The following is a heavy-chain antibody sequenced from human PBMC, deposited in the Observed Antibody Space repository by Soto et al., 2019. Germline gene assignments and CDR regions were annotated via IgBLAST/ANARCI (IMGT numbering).Heavy chain of an antibody. CDR2: IYPGDSDT. J-gene: IGHJ5*02. V-gene: IGHV5-51*01. CDR3: ARHSSLPFYGDYVTLWFDP. Sequence: GESLKISCKGSGYSFTSYWIGWVRQMPGKGLEWMGIIYPGDSDTRYSPSFQGQVTISADKSISTAYLQWSSLKASDTAMYYCARHSSLPFYGDYVTLWFDPWGQGTLVTVSS. CDR1: GYSFTSYW. D-gene: IGHD4-17*01.